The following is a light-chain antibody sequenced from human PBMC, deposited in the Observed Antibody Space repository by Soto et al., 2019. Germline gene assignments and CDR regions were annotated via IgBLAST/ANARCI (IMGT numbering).Light chain of an antibody. V-gene: IGLV2-14*01. J-gene: IGLJ7*01. CDR3: QSYDSILDGVI. CDR1: SSDVGAYNY. CDR2: GVT. Sequence: QSALTQPASVSGSPGQSITISCTGTSSDVGAYNYVSWYQQYPGKAPKLMIYGVTNRPSGVSNRFSGSKTGNTASLTISGLQAEDEADYYCQSYDSILDGVIFGGGTQLTVL.